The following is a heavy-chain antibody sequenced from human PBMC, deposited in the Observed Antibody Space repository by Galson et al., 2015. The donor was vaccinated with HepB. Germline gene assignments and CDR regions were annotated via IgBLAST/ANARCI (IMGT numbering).Heavy chain of an antibody. CDR2: ISAYNGNT. J-gene: IGHJ6*02. CDR3: ARAYYYDSSGYGFFTNYYYYYGMDV. CDR1: GYTFTSYG. Sequence: SVKVSCKASGYTFTSYGISWVRQAPGQGLEWMGWISAYNGNTNYAQKLQGRVTMTTDTSTSTAYMELRSLRSDDTAVYYCARAYYYDSSGYGFFTNYYYYYGMDVWGQGTTVTVSS. V-gene: IGHV1-18*01. D-gene: IGHD3-22*01.